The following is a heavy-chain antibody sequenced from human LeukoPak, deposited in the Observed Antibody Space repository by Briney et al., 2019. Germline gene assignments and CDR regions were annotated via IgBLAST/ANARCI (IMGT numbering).Heavy chain of an antibody. D-gene: IGHD3-16*02. CDR2: IYYSRST. V-gene: IGHV4-39*07. CDR1: GGSISSRSYY. J-gene: IGHJ6*03. CDR3: ARGGPRITFGGVIAKRYYYYYMDV. Sequence: SETLSLTCTVSGGSISSRSYYWGWIRQPPGKGLEWIGSIYYSRSTYYNPSLKSRVTISVDTSKNQFSLKLSSVTAADTAVYYCARGGPRITFGGVIAKRYYYYYMDVWGKGTTVTVSS.